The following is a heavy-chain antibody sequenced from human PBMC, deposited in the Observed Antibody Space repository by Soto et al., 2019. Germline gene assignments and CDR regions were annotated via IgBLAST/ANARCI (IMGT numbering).Heavy chain of an antibody. CDR2: IIPIFGTA. CDR1: GGTFSSYA. Sequence: GASVKVSCKASGGTFSSYAISWVRQAPGQGLEWMGGIIPIFGTANYAQKFQGRVTITADESTSTAYMELSSLRSEDTAVYYCASRDWNDVYYYYGMDVCGQGTTVTVSS. CDR3: ASRDWNDVYYYYGMDV. V-gene: IGHV1-69*13. J-gene: IGHJ6*02. D-gene: IGHD1-1*01.